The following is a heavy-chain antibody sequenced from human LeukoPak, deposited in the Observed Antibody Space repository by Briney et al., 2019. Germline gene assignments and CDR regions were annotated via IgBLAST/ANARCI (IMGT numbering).Heavy chain of an antibody. D-gene: IGHD3-10*01. Sequence: GGSLRLSCVASGFTFSSNGMHWVRQAPGKGLEWVTFIQYDGSKKYYADSVKGRFTISRDNSKNTLYLEMNSLRAEDTAVYYCARTVLVRGVMYYYYYMDVWGKGTTVTISS. V-gene: IGHV3-30*02. J-gene: IGHJ6*03. CDR1: GFTFSSNG. CDR2: IQYDGSKK. CDR3: ARTVLVRGVMYYYYYMDV.